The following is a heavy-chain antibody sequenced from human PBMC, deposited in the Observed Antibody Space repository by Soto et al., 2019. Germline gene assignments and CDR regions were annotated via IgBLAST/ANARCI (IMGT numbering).Heavy chain of an antibody. J-gene: IGHJ4*02. CDR2: IIPIFGTA. V-gene: IGHV1-69*12. Sequence: QVQLVQSGAEVKKPGSSVKVSCKASGGTFSSYPISWVRQAPGQGLEWMGGIIPIFGTANYAQKFQGRVTITADESTSTAYMELSSLRSEDTAVYYCARESVVEYYDSSGPFDYWGQGTLVTVSS. CDR3: ARESVVEYYDSSGPFDY. CDR1: GGTFSSYP. D-gene: IGHD3-22*01.